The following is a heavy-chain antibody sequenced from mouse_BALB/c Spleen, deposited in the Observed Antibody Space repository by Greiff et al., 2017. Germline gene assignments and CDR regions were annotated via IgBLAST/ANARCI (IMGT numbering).Heavy chain of an antibody. CDR3: TRQYGDS. CDR1: GFTFSNYW. D-gene: IGHD2-10*02. V-gene: IGHV6-6*02. Sequence: DVKLVESGGGLVQPGGSMKLSCVASGFTFSNYWMNWVRQSPEKGLEWVAEIRLKSNNYATHYAESVKGRFTISRDDSKSSVYLQMNNLRAEDTGIYYCTRQYGDSWGQGTTLTVSS. CDR2: IRLKSNNYAT. J-gene: IGHJ2*01.